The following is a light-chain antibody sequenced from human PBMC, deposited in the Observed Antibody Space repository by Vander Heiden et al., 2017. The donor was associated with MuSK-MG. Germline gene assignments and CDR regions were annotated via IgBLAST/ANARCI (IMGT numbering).Light chain of an antibody. J-gene: IGKJ2*01. V-gene: IGKV3-20*01. Sequence: DTVLTPSPGTLSLSPGERATLSCRASQSVSSSYLAWYQQKPGQAPRLLIYGASSRATGIPDRFSGSGSGTDFTLTISRLEPEDFAVYYCQQYGSSYTFGQGTKLEIK. CDR3: QQYGSSYT. CDR1: QSVSSSY. CDR2: GAS.